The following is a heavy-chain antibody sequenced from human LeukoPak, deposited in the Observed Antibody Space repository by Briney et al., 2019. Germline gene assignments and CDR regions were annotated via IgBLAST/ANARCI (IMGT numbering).Heavy chain of an antibody. V-gene: IGHV4-59*11. CDR2: IYYSGST. CDR1: GAPISSHY. D-gene: IGHD3-10*01. CDR3: ATRRSGSYYNLFDY. J-gene: IGHJ4*02. Sequence: PSETLSLTCTVTGAPISSHYWTWIRQPPGKGLEWIGYIYYSGSTKYNPSLKSRVTISVDTSKNQFSLKLSSVTAADTAVYYCATRRSGSYYNLFDYWGQGTLVTVSS.